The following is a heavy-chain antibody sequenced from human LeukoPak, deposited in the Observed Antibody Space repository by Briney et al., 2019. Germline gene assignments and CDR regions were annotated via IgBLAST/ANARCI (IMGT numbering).Heavy chain of an antibody. J-gene: IGHJ4*02. D-gene: IGHD1-26*01. Sequence: ASVKVSCKASGYTFTSYGISWVRQAPGQGLEWMGWISAYNGNTNYAQKLQGRVTMATDTSTSTAYMELRSLRSDDTAVYYCAGDIRIVGAPPQTAPGYWGQGTLVTVSS. CDR1: GYTFTSYG. V-gene: IGHV1-18*01. CDR2: ISAYNGNT. CDR3: AGDIRIVGAPPQTAPGY.